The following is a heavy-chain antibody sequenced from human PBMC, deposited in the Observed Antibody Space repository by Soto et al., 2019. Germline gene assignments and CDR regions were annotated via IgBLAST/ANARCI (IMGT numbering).Heavy chain of an antibody. V-gene: IGHV3-30*18. Sequence: GESLKISCAASGFTFSSYGMHWVRQAPGKGLEWVAVISYDGSNKYYADSVKGRFTISRDNSKNTLYLQMNSLRAEDTAVYYCAKDLSLVGYYYGMDVWGQGTTVTVSS. CDR1: GFTFSSYG. CDR2: ISYDGSNK. CDR3: AKDLSLVGYYYGMDV. J-gene: IGHJ6*02.